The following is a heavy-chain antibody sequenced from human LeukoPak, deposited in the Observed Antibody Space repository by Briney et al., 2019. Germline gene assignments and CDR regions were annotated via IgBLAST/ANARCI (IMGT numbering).Heavy chain of an antibody. J-gene: IGHJ4*02. Sequence: PSQTLSPTCAVYGGSFAGYYWSWISQPPGKGLEWIGEINHSGSTNYNPSIKSRVTISVDTSKNQFSLKLSSVTAADTAVYYCARGKRGARHFDYWGQGTLVTVSS. CDR3: ARGKRGARHFDY. CDR2: INHSGST. V-gene: IGHV4-34*01. CDR1: GGSFAGYY. D-gene: IGHD1-1*01.